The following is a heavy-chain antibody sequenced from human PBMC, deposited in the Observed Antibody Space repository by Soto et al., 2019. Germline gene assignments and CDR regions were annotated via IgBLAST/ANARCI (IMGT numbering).Heavy chain of an antibody. V-gene: IGHV3-23*01. D-gene: IGHD3-10*01. CDR3: AHDRPNYYGSGGGYYKAGGDY. J-gene: IGHJ4*02. CDR2: ISGNGANT. Sequence: EVQLLGSGGGLVQPGGSLRLSCAASGLTFSTYAMSWVRQAPGKGLEWVSSISGNGANTYYTDSVKGRFIISRDNSKNTLFLQMNSRSAEDTPLYYCAHDRPNYYGSGGGYYKAGGDYWGQGTLVTVSS. CDR1: GLTFSTYA.